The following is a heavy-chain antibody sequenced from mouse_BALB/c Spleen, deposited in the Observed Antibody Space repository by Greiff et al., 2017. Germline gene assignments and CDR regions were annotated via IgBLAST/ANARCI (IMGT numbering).Heavy chain of an antibody. Sequence: DVQLQESGPGLVKPSQSLSLTCTVTGYSITSDYAWNWIRQFPGNKLEWMGYISYSGSTSYNPSLKSRISITRDTSKNQFFLQLNSVTTEDTATYYCARSGYYRYEYYFDYWGQGTTLTVSS. CDR2: ISYSGST. J-gene: IGHJ2*01. D-gene: IGHD2-14*01. CDR1: GYSITSDYA. CDR3: ARSGYYRYEYYFDY. V-gene: IGHV3-2*02.